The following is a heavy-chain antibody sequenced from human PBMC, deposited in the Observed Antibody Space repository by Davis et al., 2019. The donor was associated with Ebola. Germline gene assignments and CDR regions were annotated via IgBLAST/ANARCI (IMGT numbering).Heavy chain of an antibody. D-gene: IGHD2-2*01. CDR1: GFTFSTYA. CDR2: ISRSGGST. Sequence: PGGSLRLSCAASGFTFSTYAMTWVRQAPGKGLEWVSGISRSGGSTYYADSVKGRFTISRDNAKNSLYLQMNSLRAEDTAVYYCARILELGYCSSTNCYFEALVGPNFDYWGQGTLVTVSS. CDR3: ARILELGYCSSTNCYFEALVGPNFDY. J-gene: IGHJ4*02. V-gene: IGHV3-23*01.